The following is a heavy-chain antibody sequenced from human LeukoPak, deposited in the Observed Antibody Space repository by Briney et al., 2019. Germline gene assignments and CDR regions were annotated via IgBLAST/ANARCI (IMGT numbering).Heavy chain of an antibody. CDR1: GFTFETYA. V-gene: IGHV3-9*01. CDR3: AKDATGYYYYPYFYS. Sequence: PGGSLRLSCAASGFTFETYAMHWVRHTPGKALEWVSGISGNGDSVAYADSVKGRFTISRDNAKNSLFLQMNSLRPEDTAFYYCAKDATGYYYYPYFYSWGQGTLVTVSS. CDR2: ISGNGDSV. D-gene: IGHD3-22*01. J-gene: IGHJ4*02.